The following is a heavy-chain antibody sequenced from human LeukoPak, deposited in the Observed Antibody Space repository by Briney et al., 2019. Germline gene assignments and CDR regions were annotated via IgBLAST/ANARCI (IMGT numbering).Heavy chain of an antibody. J-gene: IGHJ2*01. V-gene: IGHV1-46*03. CDR3: ARRATTVSSEIHWYFDL. D-gene: IGHD4-11*01. Sequence: ASVKVSCKASGYTFTSYYMHWVRQAPGQGLEWMGIINPSGGSTSYAQKFQGRVTMTRDTSTSTVYMGLSSLRSEDTAVYYCARRATTVSSEIHWYFDLWGRGTLVTVSS. CDR2: INPSGGST. CDR1: GYTFTSYY.